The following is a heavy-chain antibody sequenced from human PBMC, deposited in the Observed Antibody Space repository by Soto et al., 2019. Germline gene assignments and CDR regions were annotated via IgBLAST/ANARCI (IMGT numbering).Heavy chain of an antibody. D-gene: IGHD3-22*01. J-gene: IGHJ4*02. CDR3: ARLRITMIVAGYYFDY. CDR2: IYYSGST. CDR1: GDSISSRSYY. Sequence: SETLSLTCTVTGDSISSRSYYWGWIRQPPGKGLEWIGSIYYSGSTYNNPSLRSRVSMSIDTSKDQFSLKLKSVTAADTAVYYCARLRITMIVAGYYFDYWGQGTLVTVS. V-gene: IGHV4-39*01.